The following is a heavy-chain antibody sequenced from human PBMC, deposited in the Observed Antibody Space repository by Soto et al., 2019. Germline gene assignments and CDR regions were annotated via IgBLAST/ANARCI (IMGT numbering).Heavy chain of an antibody. V-gene: IGHV3-66*01. CDR3: ARGSHNSYGSGSPENWFDP. CDR2: IYSGGST. CDR1: GFPVSSNY. J-gene: IGHJ5*02. Sequence: PCGTLRRSGAPAGFPVSSNYMSRVRQAPGKGREWVSLIYSGGSTDYADSVKGRFMISRDNSNNTLYLQMNSLRAEDTAVYYCARGSHNSYGSGSPENWFDPWGQGP. D-gene: IGHD3-10*01.